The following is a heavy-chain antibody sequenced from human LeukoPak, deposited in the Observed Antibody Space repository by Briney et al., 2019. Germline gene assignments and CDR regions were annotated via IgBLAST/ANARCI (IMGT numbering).Heavy chain of an antibody. V-gene: IGHV3-48*03. Sequence: PGGSLRLSCAASGFTFSSYEMNWVRQAPGKGLEWVSYILNSGTTTYYADSVKGRFTISRDNSKNTLFLQFNSLRADDTAVYYCAKGRGPTVTAAANYWGQGTLVTVSS. D-gene: IGHD4-17*01. J-gene: IGHJ4*02. CDR2: ILNSGTTT. CDR1: GFTFSSYE. CDR3: AKGRGPTVTAAANY.